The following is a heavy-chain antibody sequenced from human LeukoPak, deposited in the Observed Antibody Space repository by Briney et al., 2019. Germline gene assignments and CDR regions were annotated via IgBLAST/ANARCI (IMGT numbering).Heavy chain of an antibody. V-gene: IGHV3-43*01. CDR2: ITWDATDS. Sequence: GGSLRLSCTASGFKFADAPMHWVRQPPGKGLEWIALITWDATDSYYADSVKGRFTISRDDSRDTLYLQMNSLRSEDTALYYCAKDVSFRRGHNFDASDIWGLGTMVTVSS. J-gene: IGHJ3*02. CDR1: GFKFADAP. CDR3: AKDVSFRRGHNFDASDI. D-gene: IGHD5-24*01.